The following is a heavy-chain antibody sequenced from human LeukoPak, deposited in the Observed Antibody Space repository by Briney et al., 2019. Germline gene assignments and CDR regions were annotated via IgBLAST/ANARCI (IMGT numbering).Heavy chain of an antibody. Sequence: PSEILSLTCAVYGGSFSGYYWSWIRQPPGKGLEWIGEINHSGSTNYNPSLKSRVTISVDTSKNQFSLKLSSVTAADTAVYYCARGAYYHDSSGYFRGAEIDYWGQGTLVTVSS. CDR1: GGSFSGYY. D-gene: IGHD3-22*01. CDR3: ARGAYYHDSSGYFRGAEIDY. V-gene: IGHV4-34*01. CDR2: INHSGST. J-gene: IGHJ4*02.